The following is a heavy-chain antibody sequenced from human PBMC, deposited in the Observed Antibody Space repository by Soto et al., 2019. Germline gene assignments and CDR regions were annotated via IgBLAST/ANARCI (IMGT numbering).Heavy chain of an antibody. V-gene: IGHV4-39*01. Sequence: SETLSLTCTVSGGSISSSSYYWGWICQPPGKGLEWIGSIYDSGSTYYNPSLKSRVTISVDTSKNQFSLKLSSVTAADTAVYYCARQIGYTYYYDGMDVWVQGTTVT. CDR3: ARQIGYTYYYDGMDV. D-gene: IGHD6-25*01. J-gene: IGHJ6*02. CDR1: GGSISSSSYY. CDR2: IYDSGST.